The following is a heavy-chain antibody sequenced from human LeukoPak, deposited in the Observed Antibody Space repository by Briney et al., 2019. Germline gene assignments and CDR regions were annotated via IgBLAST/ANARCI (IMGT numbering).Heavy chain of an antibody. CDR3: ARARDGYNYRRYYFDY. Sequence: GGSLRLSCAASGFTFSSYAMSWVRQAPGKGLEWVSAISGSGGSTYYADSVKGRFTISRDNAKNSLYLQMNSLRAEDTALYYCARARDGYNYRRYYFDYWGQGTLVTVSS. D-gene: IGHD5-24*01. CDR2: ISGSGGST. V-gene: IGHV3-23*01. CDR1: GFTFSSYA. J-gene: IGHJ4*02.